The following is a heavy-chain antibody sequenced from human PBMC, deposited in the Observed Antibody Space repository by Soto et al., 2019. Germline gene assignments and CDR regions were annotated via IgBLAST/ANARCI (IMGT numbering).Heavy chain of an antibody. CDR3: ARQAGITRVRGVIIN. D-gene: IGHD3-10*01. J-gene: IGHJ4*02. CDR2: IYYSGST. Sequence: PSETLSLTCTVSGGSMSSYYWSWIRQPPGKGLEWIGYIYYSGSTNYNPSLKSRVTISVDTSKNQFSLKLSSVTAADTAVYCCARQAGITRVRGVIINWGQGTLVTVST. V-gene: IGHV4-59*08. CDR1: GGSMSSYY.